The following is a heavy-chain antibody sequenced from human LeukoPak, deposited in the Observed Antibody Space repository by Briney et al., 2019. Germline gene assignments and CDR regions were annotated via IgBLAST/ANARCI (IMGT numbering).Heavy chain of an antibody. CDR3: ARDYAQNWFDP. J-gene: IGHJ5*02. V-gene: IGHV1-8*03. Sequence: ASVKVSCKASGGTFSMRQAPGQGLEWMGWMSPNSGNTGYAQKFQGRVTITRNTSISTAYMELSSLRSEDTAVYYCARDYAQNWFDPWGQGTLVTVSS. D-gene: IGHD4-17*01. CDR1: GGTFS. CDR2: MSPNSGNT.